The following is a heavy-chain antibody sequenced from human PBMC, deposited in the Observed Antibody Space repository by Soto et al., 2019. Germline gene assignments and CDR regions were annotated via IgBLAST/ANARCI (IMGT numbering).Heavy chain of an antibody. D-gene: IGHD6-13*01. CDR1: GGSFSGYY. CDR2: INHSGST. CDR3: ARGVYGVIPGYSSSWYSDWFDP. Sequence: QVQLQQWGAGLLKPSETLSLTCAVYGGSFSGYYWSWIRQPPGKGLEWIGEINHSGSTNYNPSLKSRVTISVDTSKNQFSLKLSSVTAADTAVYYCARGVYGVIPGYSSSWYSDWFDPWGQGTLVTVSS. J-gene: IGHJ5*02. V-gene: IGHV4-34*01.